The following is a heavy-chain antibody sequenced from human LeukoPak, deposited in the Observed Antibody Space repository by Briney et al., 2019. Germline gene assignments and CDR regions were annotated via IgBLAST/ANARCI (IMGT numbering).Heavy chain of an antibody. V-gene: IGHV1-18*01. J-gene: IGHJ4*02. CDR2: ISAYNRNT. Sequence: CISAYNRNTNYAQKLQGRVTMTTDTSTSTAYMELRSLRSDDTAVYYCARAKWELGGPFDYWGQGTLVTVSS. CDR3: ARAKWELGGPFDY. D-gene: IGHD1-26*01.